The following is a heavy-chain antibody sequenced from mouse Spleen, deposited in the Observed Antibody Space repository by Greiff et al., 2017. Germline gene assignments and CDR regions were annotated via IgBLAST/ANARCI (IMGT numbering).Heavy chain of an antibody. D-gene: IGHD4-1*01. J-gene: IGHJ2*01. V-gene: IGHV5-17*01. CDR3: ARDWDDYFDY. CDR1: GFTFSDYG. Sequence: EVKLMESGGGLVKPGGSLKLSCAASGFTFSDYGMHWVRQAPEKGLEWVAYISSGSSTIYYADTVKGRFTISRDNAKNTLFLQMTSLRSEDTAMYYCARDWDDYFDYWGQGTTLTVSS. CDR2: ISSGSSTI.